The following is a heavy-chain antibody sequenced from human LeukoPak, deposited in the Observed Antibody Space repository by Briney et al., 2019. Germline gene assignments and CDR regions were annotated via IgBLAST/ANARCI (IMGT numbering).Heavy chain of an antibody. Sequence: QPGRSLRLSCAASGFTFSSYAMHWVRQAPGKGLEWVAVISYDGSNKYYADSVKGRFTTSRDNSKNTLYLQMNSLRAEDTAVYYCARHGIAAAGSRGAFDIWGQGTMVTVSS. CDR2: ISYDGSNK. D-gene: IGHD6-13*01. CDR3: ARHGIAAAGSRGAFDI. J-gene: IGHJ3*02. V-gene: IGHV3-30*04. CDR1: GFTFSSYA.